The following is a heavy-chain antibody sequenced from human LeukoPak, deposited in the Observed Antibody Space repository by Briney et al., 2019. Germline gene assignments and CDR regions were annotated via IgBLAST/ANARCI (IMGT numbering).Heavy chain of an antibody. CDR3: ARDPYSGSYGNYYYYFMDV. D-gene: IGHD1-26*01. Sequence: GGSLRLSCAASGFTFSSYGMHWVRQAPGKGLEWVAFIRYDGSNKYYADSVKGRFTISRDNAKNSLYLQMNSLRAEDTAVYYCARDPYSGSYGNYYYYFMDVWGKGTTVTISS. V-gene: IGHV3-30*02. CDR2: IRYDGSNK. CDR1: GFTFSSYG. J-gene: IGHJ6*03.